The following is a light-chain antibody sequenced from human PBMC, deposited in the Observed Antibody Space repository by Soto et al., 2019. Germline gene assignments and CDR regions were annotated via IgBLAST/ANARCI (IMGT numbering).Light chain of an antibody. J-gene: IGKJ4*01. CDR3: QQYNNWPLG. CDR1: QSVSSN. Sequence: EIVMTQSPATLSVSPGERATLSCLASQSVSSNLAWYQQKPGQAPRLLIYGASTRATGIPARFSGSGSGTEFTLTISSLQSEDFAVYYCQQYNNWPLGFGGGTKVDIK. CDR2: GAS. V-gene: IGKV3-15*01.